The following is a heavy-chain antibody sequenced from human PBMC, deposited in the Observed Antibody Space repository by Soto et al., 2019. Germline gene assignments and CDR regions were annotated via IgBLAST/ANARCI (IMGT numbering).Heavy chain of an antibody. Sequence: GGYLGLSCAVSGYTFSRYCMTWVRQAPGKELEWVAHIKQDGSEKYYVDSVKGRFTISRDNAKKSLYLQINSPRAEDTAVYYCVRGGVLRYLYGLPHYVNAVPRQRATDP. D-gene: IGHD3-10*02. CDR1: GYTFSRYC. CDR2: IKQDGSEK. CDR3: VRGGVLRYLYGLPHYVNAVPRQRATDP. V-gene: IGHV3-7*01. J-gene: IGHJ5*02.